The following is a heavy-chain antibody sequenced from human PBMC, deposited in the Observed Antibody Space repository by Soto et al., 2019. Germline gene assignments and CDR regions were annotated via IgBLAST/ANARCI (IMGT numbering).Heavy chain of an antibody. CDR3: ATKGVSGWFFDF. CDR2: IIPIFETV. J-gene: IGHJ4*02. Sequence: QVQLVQSGAGVKKPGASVKVSCKASGGTFKSFTFTWVRQAPGQGLEWMGGIIPIFETVNYAQKFQDRVTFTADESTTTVYMELTSLRSADTAVYYCATKGVSGWFFDFWGQGTAVTVS. D-gene: IGHD6-19*01. CDR1: GGTFKSFT. V-gene: IGHV1-69*01.